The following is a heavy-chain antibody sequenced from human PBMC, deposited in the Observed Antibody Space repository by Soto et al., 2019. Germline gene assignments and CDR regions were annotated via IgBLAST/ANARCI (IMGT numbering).Heavy chain of an antibody. J-gene: IGHJ3*02. Sequence: GGSLRLSCAASGFTFSSYAMSWVRQAPGKGLEWGSAISGSGGSTYYADSVKGRFTISRDNSKNTLYLQMNSLRAEDTAVYYCAKDSGKYYYDSSGYKPDAFDIWGQGTMVTVSS. D-gene: IGHD3-22*01. CDR2: ISGSGGST. V-gene: IGHV3-23*01. CDR3: AKDSGKYYYDSSGYKPDAFDI. CDR1: GFTFSSYA.